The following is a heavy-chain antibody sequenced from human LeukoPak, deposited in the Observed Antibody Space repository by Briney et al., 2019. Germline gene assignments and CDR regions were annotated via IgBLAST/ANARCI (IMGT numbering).Heavy chain of an antibody. D-gene: IGHD6-13*01. CDR3: ASSSWYLLDY. J-gene: IGHJ4*02. CDR2: IYSGGST. Sequence: GGSLSLSCAASGFTVSSNYMSWVRQAPAKGLEWVSVIYSGGSTYYADSVKGRFTISRDNSRNTLYLQRNSLRAEDTAVYYCASSSWYLLDYWGQGTLVTVSS. CDR1: GFTVSSNY. V-gene: IGHV3-53*01.